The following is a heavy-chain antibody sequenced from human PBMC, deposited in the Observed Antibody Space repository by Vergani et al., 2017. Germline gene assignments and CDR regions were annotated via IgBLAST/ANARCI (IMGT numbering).Heavy chain of an antibody. D-gene: IGHD3-22*01. J-gene: IGHJ3*02. CDR2: IYYSGST. Sequence: QLQLQESGPGLVKPSETLSLTCTVSGGSISSSSYYWGWIRQPPGKGLEWIGSIYYSGSTYYNPSLKSRVPISVDTSKNQFSLKLSSVTAADTAVYYCAREGPSGDYYDSSGSKPFVGDAFDIWGQGTMVTVSS. CDR1: GGSISSSSYY. CDR3: AREGPSGDYYDSSGSKPFVGDAFDI. V-gene: IGHV4-39*07.